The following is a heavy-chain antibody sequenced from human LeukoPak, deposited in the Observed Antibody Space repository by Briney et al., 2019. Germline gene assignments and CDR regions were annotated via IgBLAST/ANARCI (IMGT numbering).Heavy chain of an antibody. CDR2: IYYSGST. V-gene: IGHV4-30-4*07. D-gene: IGHD5-18*01. J-gene: IGHJ4*02. CDR3: ARGPRGYSYGPFDY. CDR1: GGSISSGGYS. Sequence: PSETLSLTCAVSGGSISSGGYSWSWIRQPPGKGLEWIGYIYYSGSTYYNPSLKSRATISVDTSKNQFSLKLSSVTAADTAVYYCARGPRGYSYGPFDYWGQGTLVTVSS.